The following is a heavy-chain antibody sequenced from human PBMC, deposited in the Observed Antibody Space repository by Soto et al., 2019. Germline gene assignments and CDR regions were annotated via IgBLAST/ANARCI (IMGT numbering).Heavy chain of an antibody. Sequence: SVKVSCKASGGTFSSYAISWVRQAPGQGLEWMGGIIPTFGTANYAQKFQGRVTITADESTSTAYMELSSLRSEDTAVYYCARDGGAGDYYDSSGYYYGWFDPWGQGTLVTVSS. CDR3: ARDGGAGDYYDSSGYYYGWFDP. J-gene: IGHJ5*02. CDR1: GGTFSSYA. D-gene: IGHD3-22*01. CDR2: IIPTFGTA. V-gene: IGHV1-69*13.